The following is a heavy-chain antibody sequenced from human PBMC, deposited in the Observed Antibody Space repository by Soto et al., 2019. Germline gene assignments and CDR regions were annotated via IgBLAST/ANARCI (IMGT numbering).Heavy chain of an antibody. CDR1: GASFRTDA. V-gene: IGHV1-69*01. D-gene: IGHD4-17*01. CDR2: IVPVFGTT. CDR3: ARSRATTVVFDI. Sequence: QMQLVQSGTEVKNPGSSVRVSCKASGASFRTDAISWVRQAPGQGLEWMGRIVPVFGTTNFAQRFQGRVTITADESTRTAYMDLSSLRSEDTAVYYCARSRATTVVFDIWGQGTIVTVSS. J-gene: IGHJ3*02.